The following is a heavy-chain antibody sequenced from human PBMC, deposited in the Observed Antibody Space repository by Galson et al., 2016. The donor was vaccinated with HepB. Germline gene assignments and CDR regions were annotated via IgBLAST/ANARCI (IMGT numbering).Heavy chain of an antibody. CDR3: GKDVGTGGYSNGYYYGMDA. D-gene: IGHD5-18*01. V-gene: IGHV3-9*01. Sequence: SLRLSCAASGYTFDDYAMHWVRQAPGKGLEWVSSINWNSYSIGYADSVKGRFTISRDNTKKSLYLQMNSLRPEDTALYYCGKDVGTGGYSNGYYYGMDAWGQGTTVTVSS. CDR2: INWNSYSI. CDR1: GYTFDDYA. J-gene: IGHJ6*02.